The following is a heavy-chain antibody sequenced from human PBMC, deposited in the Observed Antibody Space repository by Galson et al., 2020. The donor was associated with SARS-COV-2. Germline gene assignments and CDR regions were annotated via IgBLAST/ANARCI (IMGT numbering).Heavy chain of an antibody. D-gene: IGHD6-6*01. CDR3: ARGSSSHAFDI. J-gene: IGHJ3*02. CDR1: GFTFSTYG. Sequence: TGGSLSLSCAASGFTFSTYGMDWVRQAPRTGLEWVAVIWYDGSNKYYADSVKGRFTITRDNSKNTLYLQMNSLRADDTAVYYCARGSSSHAFDIWGQGTMVTVSS. CDR2: IWYDGSNK. V-gene: IGHV3-33*01.